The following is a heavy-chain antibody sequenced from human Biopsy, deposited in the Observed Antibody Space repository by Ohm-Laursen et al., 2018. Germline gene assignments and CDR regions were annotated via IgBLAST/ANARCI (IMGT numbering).Heavy chain of an antibody. CDR2: FAPENGKT. V-gene: IGHV1-24*01. CDR1: GYTLTELS. J-gene: IGHJ4*02. D-gene: IGHD1-1*01. CDR3: AADINVWNANY. Sequence: VSSVKVSCKVSGYTLTELSMHWVRQAPGKGLEWMGGFAPENGKTVYAQNFQARVSMTEDTSTDTAYMELRSLRSEDTAVYYCAADINVWNANYWGQGTQVTVSS.